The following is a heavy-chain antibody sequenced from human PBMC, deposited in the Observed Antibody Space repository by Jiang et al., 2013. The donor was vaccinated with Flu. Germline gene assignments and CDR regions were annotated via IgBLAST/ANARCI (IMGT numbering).Heavy chain of an antibody. Sequence: LLKPSETLSLTCAVYGGSFSGYYWSWIRQPPGKGLEWIGEINHSGSTNYNPSLKSRVTISVDTSKNQFSLKLSSVTAADTAVYYCARGMNWGWLPDYYYYYGMDVWGQGTTVTVSS. D-gene: IGHD7-27*01. J-gene: IGHJ6*02. V-gene: IGHV4-34*01. CDR2: INHSGST. CDR1: GGSFSGYY. CDR3: ARGMNWGWLPDYYYYYGMDV.